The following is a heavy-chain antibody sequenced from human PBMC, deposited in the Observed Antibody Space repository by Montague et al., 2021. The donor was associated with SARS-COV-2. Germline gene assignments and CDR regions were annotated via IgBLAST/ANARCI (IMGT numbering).Heavy chain of an antibody. CDR3: ASQSGSYYNYFDL. V-gene: IGHV4-31*03. CDR2: IYYSGSS. J-gene: IGHJ4*02. D-gene: IGHD1-26*01. CDR1: GGSIGSANYY. Sequence: TLSLTCSVSGGSIGSANYYWSWIRQHPGKGLEFIGYIYYSGSSFYNPSLKSRLTISVDTSKNRFSLRLSSVTAADTAIYFCASQSGSYYNYFDLWGQGTLVTVSS.